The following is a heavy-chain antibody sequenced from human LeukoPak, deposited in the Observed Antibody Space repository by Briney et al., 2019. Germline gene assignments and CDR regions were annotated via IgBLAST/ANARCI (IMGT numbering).Heavy chain of an antibody. J-gene: IGHJ6*02. Sequence: SETLSLTCTVSGCSISSSSYYWGWIRQPPGKGLELIGSIYYSGSTYYNPSLKSRVTKSVDTSKNQFSLKLSSVTAADTAVYYCARLHSYYGMDVWGQGTTVTVSS. CDR2: IYYSGST. V-gene: IGHV4-39*01. CDR1: GCSISSSSYY. CDR3: ARLHSYYGMDV.